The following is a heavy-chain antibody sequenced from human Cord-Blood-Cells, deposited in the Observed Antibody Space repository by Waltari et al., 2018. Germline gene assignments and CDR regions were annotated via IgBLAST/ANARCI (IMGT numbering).Heavy chain of an antibody. V-gene: IGHV4-39*01. J-gene: IGHJ4*02. CDR1: GGSISSSSYY. CDR2: IYYSGST. Sequence: QLQLQESGPGLVKPSETLSLTCTVSGGSISSSSYYWGWIRQPPGKGLEWIGSIYYSGSTLHVPSLKSRITISVDTSKNQFSLKLRSVTAADTAVYYCARLTYDSSGYFIDYWGQGTLVTVSS. CDR3: ARLTYDSSGYFIDY. D-gene: IGHD3-22*01.